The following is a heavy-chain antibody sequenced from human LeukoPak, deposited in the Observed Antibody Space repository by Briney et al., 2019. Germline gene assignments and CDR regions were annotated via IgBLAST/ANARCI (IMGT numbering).Heavy chain of an antibody. J-gene: IGHJ3*02. V-gene: IGHV1-69*01. CDR3: ARALRVHARPRNSGWSQEAFDI. CDR2: IIPIFGTA. D-gene: IGHD6-19*01. CDR1: GGTFSNYA. Sequence: SVKVSCKASGGTFSNYAISWVRQAPGQGLEWMGGIIPIFGTANYAQKFQGRVTITADESTSTAYMELSSLRSEDTAVYYCARALRVHARPRNSGWSQEAFDIWGQGTMVTVSS.